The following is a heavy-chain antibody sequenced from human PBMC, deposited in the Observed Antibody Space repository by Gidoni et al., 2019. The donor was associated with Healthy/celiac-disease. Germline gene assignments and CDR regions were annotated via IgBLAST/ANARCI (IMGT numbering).Heavy chain of an antibody. J-gene: IGHJ4*02. Sequence: QVQLVESGGGVVQPGRSLRLSCAASGFTFSSYGMHWVRQAPGKGLEWVAVISYDGSNKYYADSVKGRFTISRDNSKNTLYLQMNSLRAEDTAVYYCAKSGGQWLVRRGFDYWGQGTLVTVSS. D-gene: IGHD6-19*01. V-gene: IGHV3-30*18. CDR2: ISYDGSNK. CDR3: AKSGGQWLVRRGFDY. CDR1: GFTFSSYG.